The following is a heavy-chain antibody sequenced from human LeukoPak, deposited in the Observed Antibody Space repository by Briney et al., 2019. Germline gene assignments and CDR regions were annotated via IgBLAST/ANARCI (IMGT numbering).Heavy chain of an antibody. CDR2: ISSSSNYM. J-gene: IGHJ4*02. D-gene: IGHD6-13*01. Sequence: PGGPLRLSCAASGFTFSRNAMNWVRQAPGKGLEWVSFISSSSNYMSYADSVKGRFTISRDNAKNSLYLQMNSLRAEDTAVYYCARPLDSSNNYFDYWGQGTLVTVSA. CDR3: ARPLDSSNNYFDY. V-gene: IGHV3-21*01. CDR1: GFTFSRNA.